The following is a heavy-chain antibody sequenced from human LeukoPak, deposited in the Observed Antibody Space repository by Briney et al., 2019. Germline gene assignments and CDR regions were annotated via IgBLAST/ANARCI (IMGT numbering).Heavy chain of an antibody. V-gene: IGHV1-69*13. J-gene: IGHJ4*02. CDR1: GGTFSSYA. D-gene: IGHD3-22*01. Sequence: ASVKVSCTASGGTFSSYAISWVRRAPGQGLEWMGGVIPIFGTANYAQKFQGRVTITADESTSTAYMELSSLRSEDTAVYYCASYYYDSSGYYTRFDYWGQGTLVTVSS. CDR3: ASYYYDSSGYYTRFDY. CDR2: VIPIFGTA.